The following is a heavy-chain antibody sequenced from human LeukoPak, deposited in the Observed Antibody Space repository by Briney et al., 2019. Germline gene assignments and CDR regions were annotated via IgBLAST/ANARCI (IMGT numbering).Heavy chain of an antibody. V-gene: IGHV4-30-2*01. J-gene: IGHJ4*02. Sequence: SETLSLTCTVSGGSISSGGYYWSWIRQPPGKGLEWIGYIYHSGSTYYNPSLKSRVTISVDRSKNQFSLKLSSVTAADTAVYYCASGGSGDGYNEAFDYWGQGTLVTVSS. CDR2: IYHSGST. D-gene: IGHD5-24*01. CDR3: ASGGSGDGYNEAFDY. CDR1: GGSISSGGYY.